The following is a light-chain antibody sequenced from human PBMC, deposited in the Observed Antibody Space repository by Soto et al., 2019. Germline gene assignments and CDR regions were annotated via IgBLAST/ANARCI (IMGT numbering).Light chain of an antibody. CDR2: DVS. Sequence: QSALTQPASVSGSPGQSITISCTGTSSDIGTYNYVSWYQQQPGKAPKVMIYDVSNRPSGVSNRFSRSKSGNTASLTISGLQAEDEAHYYCISYTASSTSVIFGGGTKLTVL. CDR3: ISYTASSTSVI. J-gene: IGLJ2*01. CDR1: SSDIGTYNY. V-gene: IGLV2-14*03.